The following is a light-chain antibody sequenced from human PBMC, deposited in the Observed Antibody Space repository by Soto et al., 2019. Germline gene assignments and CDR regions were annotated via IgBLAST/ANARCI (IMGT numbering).Light chain of an antibody. CDR1: SSDVGAYNY. CDR2: EVS. V-gene: IGLV2-14*01. Sequence: QSALTQPASVSGSPGQSITISCTGTSSDVGAYNYVSWYQQHPGKAPQLMIYEVSNRPSGVSSRFSGSKSGDTASLTISGLQAEDEADYYCTSYTSASTRVFGTGTKVTVL. J-gene: IGLJ1*01. CDR3: TSYTSASTRV.